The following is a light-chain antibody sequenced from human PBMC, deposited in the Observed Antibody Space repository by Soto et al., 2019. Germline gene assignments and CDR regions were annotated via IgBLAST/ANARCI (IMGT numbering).Light chain of an antibody. J-gene: IGLJ2*01. Sequence: QSALTQPPSVSASPGQSVTIPCTATSSDVGAYNRVSWYQQYPGTPPKLMISEVNNRPSGVPDRFSGSKSGNTASLTISGLQAEAEADYYCRLYRSSSTVAFGGGTKLTVL. CDR2: EVN. CDR3: RLYRSSSTVA. CDR1: SSDVGAYNR. V-gene: IGLV2-18*01.